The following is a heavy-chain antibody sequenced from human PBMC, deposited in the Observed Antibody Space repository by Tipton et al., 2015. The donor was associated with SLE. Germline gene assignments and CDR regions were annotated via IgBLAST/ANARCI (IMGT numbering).Heavy chain of an antibody. CDR3: ARGNRGRYSYGPRPNWYFDR. Sequence: TLSLTCTVSGGSISSYYWSWIRQPPGKGLEWIGYIYYSGSTNYNPSLKSRVTISVDTSKNQFSLKLSYVTAADTAVYYGARGNRGRYSYGPRPNWYFDRWGRGSLVTVSS. D-gene: IGHD5-18*01. J-gene: IGHJ2*01. V-gene: IGHV4-59*01. CDR1: GGSISSYY. CDR2: IYYSGST.